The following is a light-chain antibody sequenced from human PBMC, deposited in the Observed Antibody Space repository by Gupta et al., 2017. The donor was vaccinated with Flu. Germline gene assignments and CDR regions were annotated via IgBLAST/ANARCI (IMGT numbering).Light chain of an antibody. Sequence: KVPKRLIYAASALQSGVPSRFSGSGSGTNFTLTISSVQPEDVATYYCQGYHRCPLTFGGGTKVEIK. V-gene: IGKV1-27*01. CDR3: QGYHRCPLT. J-gene: IGKJ4*02. CDR2: AAS.